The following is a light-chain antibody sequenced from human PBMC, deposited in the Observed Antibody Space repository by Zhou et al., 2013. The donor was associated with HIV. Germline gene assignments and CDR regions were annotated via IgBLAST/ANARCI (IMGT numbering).Light chain of an antibody. CDR1: QSLVHSDGNTY. Sequence: DIVMTQSPLSLPVTPGEPASISCRSSQSLVHSDGNTYLSWLQQRPGQPPRLLIYKISNRDSGVPDRFSGSGSGTDFTLKIDKMEADDVGVYYCMHRLEFPLTFGGGTKLDIK. V-gene: IGKV2-30*02. J-gene: IGKJ4*01. CDR2: KIS. CDR3: MHRLEFPLT.